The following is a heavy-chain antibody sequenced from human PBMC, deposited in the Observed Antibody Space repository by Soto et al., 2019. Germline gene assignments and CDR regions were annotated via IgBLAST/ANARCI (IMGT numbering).Heavy chain of an antibody. Sequence: SETLSLTCTVSGGSISSGGCYWSWNRQDQGKGLEWIGYIYYSGNTYYNPSIKSRVNTAVDTSKNQFYLKLSSVTDADTAVYYCARYYGGNVGDYYYYGMDVWGQGTLVTVSS. J-gene: IGHJ6*02. D-gene: IGHD4-17*01. CDR1: GGSISSGGCY. V-gene: IGHV4-31*03. CDR3: ARYYGGNVGDYYYYGMDV. CDR2: IYYSGNT.